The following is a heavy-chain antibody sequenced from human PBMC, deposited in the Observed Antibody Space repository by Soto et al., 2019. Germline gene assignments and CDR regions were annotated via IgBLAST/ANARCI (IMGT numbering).Heavy chain of an antibody. CDR1: GFTFSSYA. CDR2: ISYDGSNK. D-gene: IGHD6-13*01. V-gene: IGHV3-30-3*01. CDR3: ARDLGLGTTSPSSWFDY. J-gene: IGHJ4*02. Sequence: GGSLRLSCAASGFTFSSYAMHWVRQAPGKGLEWVAVISYDGSNKYYADSVKGRFTISGDNSKNTLYLQMNSLRAEDTAVYYCARDLGLGTTSPSSWFDYWGQGTLVTVSS.